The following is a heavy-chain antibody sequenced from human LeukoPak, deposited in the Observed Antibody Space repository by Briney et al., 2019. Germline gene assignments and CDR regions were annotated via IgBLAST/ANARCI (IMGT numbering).Heavy chain of an antibody. Sequence: GASVKVSCKASGGTFSSYAISWVRQAPGQGLEWMGGIIPIFGTANYAQKFQGRVTITTDESTSTAYMELGSLGSEDTAVYYCARSPSRGGDYYYYYYMDVWGKGTTVTVSS. V-gene: IGHV1-69*05. D-gene: IGHD2-21*02. J-gene: IGHJ6*03. CDR2: IIPIFGTA. CDR1: GGTFSSYA. CDR3: ARSPSRGGDYYYYYYMDV.